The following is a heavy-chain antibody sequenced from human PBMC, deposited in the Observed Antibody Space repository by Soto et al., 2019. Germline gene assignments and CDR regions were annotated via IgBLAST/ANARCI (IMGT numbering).Heavy chain of an antibody. CDR1: GAANTTGVYS. Sequence: SLTFAVSGAANTTGVYSWSWMRQPPGNGLQWIGYMYHTGSANYNPSLKGRVTMSFDTSTNDFSLKLNSVTAADTAVYFCARLKGTRYFDFWGPGLLVTVSS. D-gene: IGHD3-10*01. CDR2: MYHTGSA. J-gene: IGHJ4*02. CDR3: ARLKGTRYFDF. V-gene: IGHV4-30-2*01.